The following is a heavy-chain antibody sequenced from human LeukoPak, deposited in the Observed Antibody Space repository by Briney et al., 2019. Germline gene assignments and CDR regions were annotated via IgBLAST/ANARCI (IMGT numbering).Heavy chain of an antibody. J-gene: IGHJ3*02. CDR3: ATDLDLALVYAFDI. D-gene: IGHD3-9*01. CDR2: FDPEDGET. CDR1: GYTLTELS. V-gene: IGHV1-24*01. Sequence: ASVKVSCKVSGYTLTELSMHWVRQAPGNGLEWMGGFDPEDGETIYAQKFQGRVTMTEDTSTDTAYMELSSLRSEDTAVYYCATDLDLALVYAFDIWGQGTMVTVSS.